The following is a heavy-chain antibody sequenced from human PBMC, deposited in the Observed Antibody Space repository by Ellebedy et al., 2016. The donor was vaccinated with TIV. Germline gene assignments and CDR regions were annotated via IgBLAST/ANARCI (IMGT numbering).Heavy chain of an antibody. Sequence: GESLKISXAASGFTFSNAWMSWVRQAPGKGLEWVGRIKSKTDGGTTDYAAPVKGRFTISRDDSKNTLYLQMNSLKTEDTAVYYCTTDLDYYGSGEGGPWGQGTLVTVSS. CDR2: IKSKTDGGTT. D-gene: IGHD3-10*01. CDR1: GFTFSNAW. CDR3: TTDLDYYGSGEGGP. J-gene: IGHJ5*02. V-gene: IGHV3-15*01.